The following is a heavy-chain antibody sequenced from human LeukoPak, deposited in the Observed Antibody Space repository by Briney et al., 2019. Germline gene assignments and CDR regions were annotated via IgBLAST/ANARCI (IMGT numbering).Heavy chain of an antibody. CDR3: ARGMYSSTWSNPYWYFDL. J-gene: IGHJ2*01. Sequence: GGSLRLSCAASGFTFSNYWMSWVRQAPGKGLEWVANIKQDGSEKCYVDSVKGRFTISRDNAKNSLYLQMNSLRAEDTAVYYCARGMYSSTWSNPYWYFDLWGRDTLVTVSS. CDR1: GFTFSNYW. CDR2: IKQDGSEK. V-gene: IGHV3-7*01. D-gene: IGHD6-13*01.